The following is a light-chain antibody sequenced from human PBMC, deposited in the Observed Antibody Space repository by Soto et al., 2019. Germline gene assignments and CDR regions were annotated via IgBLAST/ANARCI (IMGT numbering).Light chain of an antibody. CDR3: QQYYSTPWT. Sequence: DIVMTQSPDSLAASLGERATINCESSQSVLYSADNKNYLAWYQQKPGQPPKLLIYWASTRESGVPDRFSGSGSGTDFTLTISSLQAEDVAVYYCQQYYSTPWTFGQGTNVEIK. V-gene: IGKV4-1*01. J-gene: IGKJ1*01. CDR2: WAS. CDR1: QSVLYSADNKNY.